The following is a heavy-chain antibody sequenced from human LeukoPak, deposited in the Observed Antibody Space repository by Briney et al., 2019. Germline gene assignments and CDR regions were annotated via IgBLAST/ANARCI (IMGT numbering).Heavy chain of an antibody. D-gene: IGHD5-24*01. V-gene: IGHV3-33*01. CDR1: GLSLSSFG. CDR2: IGYDGSHE. CDR3: ARGSRELDY. Sequence: PGRSLRLSCAASGLSLSSFGMHWVGQAPGKGLEWVAGIGYDGSHESEAESVKGRFTISRDNSRNTVYLQMNSLRVDDTAVYYCARGSRELDYWGQGTLVIVSS. J-gene: IGHJ4*02.